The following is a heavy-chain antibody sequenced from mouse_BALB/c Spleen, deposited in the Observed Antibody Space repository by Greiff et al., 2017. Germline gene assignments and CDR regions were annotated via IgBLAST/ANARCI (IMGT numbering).Heavy chain of an antibody. CDR3: ARQNDGYSPFAY. D-gene: IGHD2-3*01. CDR2: ISSGGSYT. CDR1: GFTFSSYG. V-gene: IGHV5-6*01. Sequence: EVQVVESGGDLVKPGGSLKLSCAASGFTFSSYGMSWVRQTPDERLEWVATISSGGSYTYYPDSVKGRFTISRDNAKNTLYLQMSSLKSEDTAMYYCARQNDGYSPFAYWGQGTLVTVSA. J-gene: IGHJ3*01.